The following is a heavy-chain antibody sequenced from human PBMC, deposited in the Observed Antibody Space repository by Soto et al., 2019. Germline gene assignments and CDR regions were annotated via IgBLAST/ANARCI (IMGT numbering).Heavy chain of an antibody. J-gene: IGHJ6*02. D-gene: IGHD5-12*01. Sequence: SETLSLTCTVSGGSISGGVHSWSWIRQPPGKGLEWIGHIFDSGSTYYNPSLKSRLTISVDTSKNQFSLRLSSVTAADTAVYYCARHDADIVATIVAPGLDYGMDVWGQGTTVTVSS. CDR1: GGSISGGVHS. CDR2: IFDSGST. CDR3: ARHDADIVATIVAPGLDYGMDV. V-gene: IGHV4-30-4*01.